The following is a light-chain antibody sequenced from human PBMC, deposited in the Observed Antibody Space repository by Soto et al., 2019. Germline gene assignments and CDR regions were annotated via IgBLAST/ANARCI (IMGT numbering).Light chain of an antibody. CDR2: AAS. CDR3: QQYYDFRT. V-gene: IGKV1-39*01. CDR1: QSISRY. Sequence: DIQMTQSPSSLSASVGDRITIPCRASQSISRYLNWYQHKPGKAPKLLINAASSLESGVPSRFSGSGSGTDFTLTISSLQPEDSATYYCQQYYDFRTFGQGTKVDIK. J-gene: IGKJ1*01.